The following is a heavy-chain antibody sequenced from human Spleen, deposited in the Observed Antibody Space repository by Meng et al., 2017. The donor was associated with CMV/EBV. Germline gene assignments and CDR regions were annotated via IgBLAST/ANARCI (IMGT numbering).Heavy chain of an antibody. J-gene: IGHJ4*02. CDR1: GFTFSNYN. D-gene: IGHD1-26*01. V-gene: IGHV3-21*01. CDR3: AQLLADY. CDR2: ISSIYI. Sequence: GESLKISCAASGFTFSNYNMNWVRQAPGKGLEWVSSISSIYIYYADSVKGRFTISRDNAKNSLYLQMNSLRAEDTAVYYCAQLLADYWGQGTLVTVSS.